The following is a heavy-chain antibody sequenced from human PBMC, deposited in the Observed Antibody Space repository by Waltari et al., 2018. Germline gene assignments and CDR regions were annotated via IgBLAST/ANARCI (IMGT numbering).Heavy chain of an antibody. CDR1: GFTFISYS. CDR3: ARQYDFWSGIFDY. V-gene: IGHV3-48*01. D-gene: IGHD3-3*01. Sequence: EVQLVESGGGLVQPGGSLRLSCAASGFTFISYSMNWVRQAPGKGLEWVSYISSSSSTIYYADSVKGRFTISRDNAKNSLYLQMNSLRAEDTAVYYCARQYDFWSGIFDYWGQGTLVTVSS. CDR2: ISSSSSTI. J-gene: IGHJ4*02.